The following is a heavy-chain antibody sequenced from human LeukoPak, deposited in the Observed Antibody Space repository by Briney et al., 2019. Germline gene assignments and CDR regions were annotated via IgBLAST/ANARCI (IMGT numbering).Heavy chain of an antibody. V-gene: IGHV3-11*04. D-gene: IGHD1-26*01. CDR1: GFTFSDYY. Sequence: MPGGSLRLSCAASGFTFSDYYMSWTRQAPGKVLEWVSYISSSGSTIYYADSVKGRFTISRDNAKNTLYLQMNSLRAEDTAVYYCAREPIVGVHFDYWGQGTLVTVSS. J-gene: IGHJ4*02. CDR3: AREPIVGVHFDY. CDR2: ISSSGSTI.